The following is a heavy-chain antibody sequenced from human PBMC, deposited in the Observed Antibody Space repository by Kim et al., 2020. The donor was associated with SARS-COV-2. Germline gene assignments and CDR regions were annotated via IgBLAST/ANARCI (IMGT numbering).Heavy chain of an antibody. D-gene: IGHD3-22*01. CDR2: IYSGGST. Sequence: GGSLRLSCAASGFTVSSNYMSWVRQAPGKGLEWVSVIYSGGSTYYADSVKGRFTISRDNSKNTLYLQMNSLRAEDTAVYYCARRGDYYDPHWYFDLWGRGTLVTVSS. CDR3: ARRGDYYDPHWYFDL. J-gene: IGHJ2*01. V-gene: IGHV3-53*01. CDR1: GFTVSSNY.